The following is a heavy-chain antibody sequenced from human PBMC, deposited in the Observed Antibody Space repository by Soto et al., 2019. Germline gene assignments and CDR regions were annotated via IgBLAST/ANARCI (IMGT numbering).Heavy chain of an antibody. CDR1: GGSINNSPYF. Sequence: QLQLQESGPGLVKPSQTLSLTCTVSGGSINNSPYFWAWIRQPPGKGLEWIGSIDYRGTTYYQSSLKSRVTMSLETSKNSFALKLASVTAADTALYYCSRRAPEGFDPCGQGTLVTVSS. CDR3: SRRAPEGFDP. CDR2: IDYRGTT. V-gene: IGHV4-39*02. J-gene: IGHJ5*02.